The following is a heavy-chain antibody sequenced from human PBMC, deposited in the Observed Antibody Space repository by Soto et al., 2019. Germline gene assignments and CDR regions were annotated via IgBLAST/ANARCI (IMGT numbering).Heavy chain of an antibody. V-gene: IGHV4-59*01. CDR2: IYYSGST. CDR3: ARVQLGLDGVDV. CDR1: GGSISSYY. J-gene: IGHJ6*02. Sequence: SETLSLTCTVPGGSISSYYWSWIRQPPGKGLEWIGYIYYSGSTNYNPSLKSRVTISVDTSKNQFSLKLSSVTAADTAVYYCARVQLGLDGVDVWGQGTTVTVSS. D-gene: IGHD5-18*01.